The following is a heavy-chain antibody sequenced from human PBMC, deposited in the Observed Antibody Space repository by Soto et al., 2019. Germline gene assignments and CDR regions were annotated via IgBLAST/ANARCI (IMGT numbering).Heavy chain of an antibody. V-gene: IGHV3-30-3*01. D-gene: IGHD3-3*01. CDR2: ISYDGSNK. Sequence: QVRLVESGGGVVQPGRSLRLSCAASGFTFSSYAMHWVRQAPGKGLEWVAVISYDGSNKYYADSVKGRFTISRDNSKNTLYLQMNSLRAEDTAVYYCAGTYYDFWSGYSYYYGMDVWGQGTTVTVSS. J-gene: IGHJ6*02. CDR3: AGTYYDFWSGYSYYYGMDV. CDR1: GFTFSSYA.